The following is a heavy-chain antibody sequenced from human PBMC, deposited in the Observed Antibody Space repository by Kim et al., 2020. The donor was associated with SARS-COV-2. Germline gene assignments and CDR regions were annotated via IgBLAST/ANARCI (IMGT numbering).Heavy chain of an antibody. V-gene: IGHV4-31*03. Sequence: SETLSLTCTVSGGSISSGGYYWSWIRQHPGKGLEWIGYIYYSGSTYYNPSLKSRVTISVDTSKNQFSLKLSSVTAADTAVYYCARATTTIFGVVSEFEYWGQGTLVTVSS. CDR1: GGSISSGGYY. D-gene: IGHD3-3*01. J-gene: IGHJ4*02. CDR2: IYYSGST. CDR3: ARATTTIFGVVSEFEY.